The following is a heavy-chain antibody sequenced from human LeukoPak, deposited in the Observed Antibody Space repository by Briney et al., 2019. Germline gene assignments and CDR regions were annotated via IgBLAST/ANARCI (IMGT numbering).Heavy chain of an antibody. CDR2: IWYDGSNK. J-gene: IGHJ4*02. V-gene: IGHV3-33*01. CDR1: GFTFSSYG. Sequence: GRSMRLSCAASGFTFSSYGMHWVRQAPGRGLEWVAVIWYDGSNKYYADSVKGRFTISRDNSKNTLYLQTNSLLAEDTAEYYGARDPDPQTAMVAYYFDYWGQGTLVTVSS. D-gene: IGHD5-18*01. CDR3: ARDPDPQTAMVAYYFDY.